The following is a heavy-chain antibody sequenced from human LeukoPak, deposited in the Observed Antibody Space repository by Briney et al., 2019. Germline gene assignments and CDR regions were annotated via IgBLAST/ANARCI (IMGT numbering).Heavy chain of an antibody. Sequence: PGGSPRLSCAASGFTFSGSAMHWVRQASGKGLEWVGRIRSKANSYATAYAASVKGRFTISRDDSKNTAYLQMNSLKTEDTAVYYCTSIVPPSGPSWGQGTLVTVSS. J-gene: IGHJ5*02. CDR3: TSIVPPSGPS. V-gene: IGHV3-73*01. D-gene: IGHD2-15*01. CDR2: IRSKANSYAT. CDR1: GFTFSGSA.